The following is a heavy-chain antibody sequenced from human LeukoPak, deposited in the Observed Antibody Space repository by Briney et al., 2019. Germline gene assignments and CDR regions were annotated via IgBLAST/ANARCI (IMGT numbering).Heavy chain of an antibody. J-gene: IGHJ4*02. Sequence: GGSLRLSCAASGFTFSSYNMNWVRQAPGKGLEWLSSIKNSANFIYYADSVKGRFTISRDNAKNSLYLQMSSLRVEDTAVYYCARVLRTVTPSFDYWGQGTLVTVSS. CDR3: ARVLRTVTPSFDY. CDR2: IKNSANFI. D-gene: IGHD4-17*01. CDR1: GFTFSSYN. V-gene: IGHV3-21*06.